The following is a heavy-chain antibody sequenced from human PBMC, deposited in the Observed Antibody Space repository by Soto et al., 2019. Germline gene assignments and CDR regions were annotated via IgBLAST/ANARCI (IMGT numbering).Heavy chain of an antibody. Sequence: DSVKVSCKASGYTCTSYAMHWVRQAPGQRLEWMGWINAGNGNTKYSQKFQGRVTITRDTSASTAYMELSSLRSEDTAVYYCARGRGGGTSNYYYGIDVCGQGTSVTV. V-gene: IGHV1-3*01. CDR1: GYTCTSYA. J-gene: IGHJ6*01. CDR3: ARGRGGGTSNYYYGIDV. CDR2: INAGNGNT. D-gene: IGHD2-15*01.